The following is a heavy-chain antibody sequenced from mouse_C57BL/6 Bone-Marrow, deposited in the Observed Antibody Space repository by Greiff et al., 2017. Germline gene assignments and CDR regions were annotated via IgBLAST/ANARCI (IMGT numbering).Heavy chain of an antibody. V-gene: IGHV1-4*01. D-gene: IGHD2-5*01. Sequence: QVQLQQSGAELARPGASVKMSCKASGYTFTSYTMHWVKQRPGQGLEWIGYINPSSGYTKYNQKFKAKATLTADKSSSPAYMQLSSLTSEDSAVYYCARYSYYSNYEAIDYWGQGTSVTVSS. CDR3: ARYSYYSNYEAIDY. J-gene: IGHJ4*01. CDR1: GYTFTSYT. CDR2: INPSSGYT.